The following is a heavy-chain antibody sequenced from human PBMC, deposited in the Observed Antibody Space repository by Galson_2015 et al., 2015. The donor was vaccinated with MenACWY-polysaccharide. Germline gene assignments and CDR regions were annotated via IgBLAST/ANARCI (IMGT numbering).Heavy chain of an antibody. CDR1: VDAVTRGGYF. Sequence: TLSRTCTVSVDAVTRGGYFRSCFRLHPGLGVQCVPSIPYVEGTYYNTSLKCRATIAVDTPKNQFSLQLNSVTAADTAVYYCARGGRAVSNRNWFDVWGQGTLVTVSS. V-gene: IGHV4-31*03. J-gene: IGHJ5*02. CDR3: ARGGRAVSNRNWFDV. CDR2: IPYVEGT. D-gene: IGHD3-16*01.